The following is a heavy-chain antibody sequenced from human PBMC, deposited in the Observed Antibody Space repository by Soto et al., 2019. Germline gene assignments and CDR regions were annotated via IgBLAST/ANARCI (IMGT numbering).Heavy chain of an antibody. V-gene: IGHV4-59*08. Sequence: PSETLSLTCTVSGGSISSYYWSWIRQPPGKGLEWIGYIYYSGSTNYNPSLKSRVTISVDTSKNQFSLKLSSVTAADTAVYYCARHRVAGPYDLRLNWFDPWGQGTLVTVS. CDR2: IYYSGST. J-gene: IGHJ5*02. CDR3: ARHRVAGPYDLRLNWFDP. CDR1: GGSISSYY. D-gene: IGHD6-19*01.